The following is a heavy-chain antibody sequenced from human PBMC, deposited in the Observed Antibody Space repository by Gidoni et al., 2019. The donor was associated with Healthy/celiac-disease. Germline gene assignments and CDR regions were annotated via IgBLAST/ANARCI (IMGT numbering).Heavy chain of an antibody. CDR1: GFTFDDYA. J-gene: IGHJ1*01. D-gene: IGHD6-13*01. V-gene: IGHV3-9*01. Sequence: EVQLVESGGGLVQPGRSLRLTCAASGFTFDDYAMHWVRQAPGKGLEWVSGISWNSGSIGYADSVKCRFTISRDNAKNSLYLQMNSLRAEDTALYYCAKDTSIAASGYFQHWGQGTLVTVSS. CDR3: AKDTSIAASGYFQH. CDR2: ISWNSGSI.